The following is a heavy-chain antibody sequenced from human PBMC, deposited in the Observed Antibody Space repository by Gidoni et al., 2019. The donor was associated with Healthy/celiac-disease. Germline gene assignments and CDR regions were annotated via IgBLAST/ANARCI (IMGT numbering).Heavy chain of an antibody. D-gene: IGHD3-22*01. J-gene: IGHJ6*02. CDR2: IYYSGST. CDR3: ARHVNSSGYQSFYYYYYYGMDV. Sequence: QLQLQESGPGLVKPSETLSLTCTVSGGSISSSSYYWGWIRQPPGKGLEWIGSIYYSGSTYYNPSLKSRVTISVDTSKNQFSLKLSSVTAADTAVYYCARHVNSSGYQSFYYYYYYGMDVWGQGTTVTVSS. CDR1: GGSISSSSYY. V-gene: IGHV4-39*01.